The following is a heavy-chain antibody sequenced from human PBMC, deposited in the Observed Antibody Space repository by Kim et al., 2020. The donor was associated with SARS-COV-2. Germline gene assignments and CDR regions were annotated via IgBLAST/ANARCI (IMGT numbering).Heavy chain of an antibody. Sequence: SQTLSLTCAVYGGSFSGYYWSWIRQPPGKGLEWIGEINHSGSTNYNPSLKSRVTISVDTSKNQFSLKLSSVTAAGTAVYYCARGGGYCSSTSCYGGTFDYWGQGTLVTVSS. CDR2: INHSGST. J-gene: IGHJ4*02. CDR3: ARGGGYCSSTSCYGGTFDY. CDR1: GGSFSGYY. V-gene: IGHV4-34*01. D-gene: IGHD2-2*01.